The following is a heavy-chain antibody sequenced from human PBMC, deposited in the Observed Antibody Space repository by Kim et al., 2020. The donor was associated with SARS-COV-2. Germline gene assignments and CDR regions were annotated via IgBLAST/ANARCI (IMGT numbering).Heavy chain of an antibody. J-gene: IGHJ5*02. D-gene: IGHD6-13*01. V-gene: IGHV3-7*01. CDR3: AGPRITAGASRP. CDR2: INGDGSQK. CDR1: GFTFSNYW. Sequence: GGSLRLSCAASGFTFSNYWMTWVRQAPGKGLEWVANINGDGSQKNYVDSVKGRFTISRDNAKNSLYLQMTSLRAEDTAVYYCAGPRITAGASRPWGQGTLVTVSS.